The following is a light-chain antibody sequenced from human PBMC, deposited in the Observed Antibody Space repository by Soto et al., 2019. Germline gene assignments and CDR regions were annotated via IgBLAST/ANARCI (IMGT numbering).Light chain of an antibody. CDR2: EVT. CDR3: NSYTSSSTVV. CDR1: SSDVGGYDY. J-gene: IGLJ2*01. V-gene: IGLV2-14*01. Sequence: QSALTQPASVSGSPGQSITISCTGTSSDVGGYDYVSWYQQHPGKAPKLMIYEVTKRPSGVSNRFSGSKSGNTASLTISGLQAEDEAEYYCNSYTSSSTVVFGGGTKLTVL.